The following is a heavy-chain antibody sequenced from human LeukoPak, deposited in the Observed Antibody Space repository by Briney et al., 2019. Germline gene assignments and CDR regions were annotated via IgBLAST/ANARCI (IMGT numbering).Heavy chain of an antibody. CDR2: VSYSGST. J-gene: IGHJ4*03. CDR3: AGGYYFGS. Sequence: SETLSLTCTVSGDSISNHYWTWIRQPPGRGLEWIACVSYSGSTNYNPSLKSRVTMSVDTSKNQFCLKLSSVTAADTAVYFCAGGYYFGSWGQGTVVTVSS. V-gene: IGHV4-59*11. CDR1: GDSISNHY. D-gene: IGHD3-16*01.